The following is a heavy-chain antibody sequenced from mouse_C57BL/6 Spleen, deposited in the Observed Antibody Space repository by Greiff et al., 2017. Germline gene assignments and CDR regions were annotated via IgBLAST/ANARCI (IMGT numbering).Heavy chain of an antibody. J-gene: IGHJ4*01. CDR3: ARRGDYDGAMDY. CDR1: GYSFTGYY. CDR2: INPSTGGT. V-gene: IGHV1-42*01. D-gene: IGHD2-4*01. Sequence: VQLKQSGPELVKPGASVKISCKASGYSFTGYYMNWVKQSPEKSLEWIGEINPSTGGTTYNQKFKAKATLTVDKSSSTAYMQLKSLTSEDSAVYYCARRGDYDGAMDYWGQGTSVTVSS.